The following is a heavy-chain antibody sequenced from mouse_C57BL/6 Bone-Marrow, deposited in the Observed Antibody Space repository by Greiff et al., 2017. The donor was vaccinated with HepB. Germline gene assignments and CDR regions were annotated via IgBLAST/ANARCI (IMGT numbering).Heavy chain of an antibody. CDR3: ARCYYYGSSTFAY. Sequence: QVQLQQSGPELVKPGASVKISCKASGYAFSSSWMNWVKQRPGKGLEWIGRIYPGDGDTNYNGKFKGKATLTADKSSSTAYMQLSSLTSEDSAVYFCARCYYYGSSTFAYWGQGTLVTVSA. J-gene: IGHJ3*01. CDR1: GYAFSSSW. D-gene: IGHD1-1*01. CDR2: IYPGDGDT. V-gene: IGHV1-82*01.